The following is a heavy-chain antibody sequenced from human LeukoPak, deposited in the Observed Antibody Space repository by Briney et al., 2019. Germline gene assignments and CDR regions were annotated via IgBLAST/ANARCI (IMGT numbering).Heavy chain of an antibody. J-gene: IGHJ4*02. V-gene: IGHV3-23*01. Sequence: AGGSLRLSCAASGFTFNSYAMSWVRQAPGKGLEWVSDISGNGGSTYYADSVKGRFTISRDNSKNTVYLQMNSLRAEDTAVYYCVKLAGYCTSRTCWYFEYWGQGTLVTASS. CDR1: GFTFNSYA. CDR3: VKLAGYCTSRTCWYFEY. D-gene: IGHD2-8*01. CDR2: ISGNGGST.